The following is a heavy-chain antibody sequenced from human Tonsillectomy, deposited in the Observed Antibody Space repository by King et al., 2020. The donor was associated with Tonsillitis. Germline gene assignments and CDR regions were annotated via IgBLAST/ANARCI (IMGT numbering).Heavy chain of an antibody. CDR2: IYYSGST. D-gene: IGHD3-9*01. CDR3: ARVPQYFFDY. V-gene: IGHV4-61*01. CDR1: GGSVSSGRYY. J-gene: IGHJ4*02. Sequence: VQLQESGPGLVKPSETLSLTCTVSGGSVSSGRYYWSWIRQPPGKGLEWIGYIYYSGSTNYNPSLKSRVTISVDTSKNQFSLKLNSVTAADTAVYYCARVPQYFFDYWGQGTLVTVSS.